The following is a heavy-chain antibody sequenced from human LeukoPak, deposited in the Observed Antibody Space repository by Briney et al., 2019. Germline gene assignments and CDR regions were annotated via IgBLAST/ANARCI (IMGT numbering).Heavy chain of an antibody. Sequence: SETLSLTCTVSGYSISGGFYWDWIRQPPGKGLEWIGSIYHSGSSYYNPSLKSRVTISVDTSKNHFSLKLSSVTAADTAVYYCARANYYDSSGLRYWGQGTLVTVSS. D-gene: IGHD3-22*01. V-gene: IGHV4-38-2*02. J-gene: IGHJ4*02. CDR3: ARANYYDSSGLRY. CDR2: IYHSGSS. CDR1: GYSISGGFY.